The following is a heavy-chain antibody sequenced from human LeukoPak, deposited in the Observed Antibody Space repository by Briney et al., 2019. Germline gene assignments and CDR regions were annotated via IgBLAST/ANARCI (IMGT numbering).Heavy chain of an antibody. CDR2: INSDGSTT. CDR3: ARPGEGFDY. CDR1: GFTFSSYW. J-gene: IGHJ4*02. Sequence: GGSLRLSCAASGFTFSSYWMHWVRQAPGKGLVWVSRINSDGSTTTYADSVKGRFTISRDNAKNTLYLQVNSLRAEDTAVYYCARPGEGFDYWGQGTLVTVSS. D-gene: IGHD3-10*01. V-gene: IGHV3-74*01.